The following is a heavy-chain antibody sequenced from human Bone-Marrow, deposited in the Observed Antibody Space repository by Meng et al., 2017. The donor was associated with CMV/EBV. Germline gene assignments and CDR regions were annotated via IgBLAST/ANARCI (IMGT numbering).Heavy chain of an antibody. CDR1: GFTFDDYA. Sequence: GGSLRLSCAASGFTFDDYAMHWVRQAPGKGLEWVSGISWNSGSIGYADSVKGRFTISRDNAKNSLYLQMNSLRAEDTALYYCAKGTYYDFWSGYLDVWGRGTTVTVSS. D-gene: IGHD3-3*01. CDR2: ISWNSGSI. J-gene: IGHJ6*02. CDR3: AKGTYYDFWSGYLDV. V-gene: IGHV3-9*01.